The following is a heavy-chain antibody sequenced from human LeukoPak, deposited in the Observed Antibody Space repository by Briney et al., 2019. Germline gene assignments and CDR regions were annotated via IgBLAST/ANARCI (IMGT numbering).Heavy chain of an antibody. CDR1: GFTFSRNW. V-gene: IGHV3-74*01. CDR2: INSDGTT. Sequence: GGSLRLSCAASGFTFSRNWMHWVRQAPGKGLVWVSRINSDGTTNYAGSVKGRFTISRDNAKNTLYLQMNSLRAEDTAVYYCAKEGSDSSGYYYVPLFYYYYMDVWGKGTTVTVSS. D-gene: IGHD3-22*01. J-gene: IGHJ6*03. CDR3: AKEGSDSSGYYYVPLFYYYYMDV.